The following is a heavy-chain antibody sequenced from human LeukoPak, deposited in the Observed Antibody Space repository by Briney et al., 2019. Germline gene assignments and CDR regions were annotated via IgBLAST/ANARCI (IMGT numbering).Heavy chain of an antibody. J-gene: IGHJ4*02. D-gene: IGHD6-19*01. V-gene: IGHV1-2*02. Sequence: GASVKVSCKASGYTFTGYYMHWVRQAPGQGLEWMGWINPNSGGTNYAQKFQGRVTMTRDTSISTAYMELSRLRSDDTAVYYCARDGKPWLVTSLFVYWGQGTLVTVSS. CDR3: ARDGKPWLVTSLFVY. CDR2: INPNSGGT. CDR1: GYTFTGYY.